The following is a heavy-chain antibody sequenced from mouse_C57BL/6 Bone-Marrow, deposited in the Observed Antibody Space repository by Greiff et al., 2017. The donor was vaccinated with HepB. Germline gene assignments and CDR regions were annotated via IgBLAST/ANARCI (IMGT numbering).Heavy chain of an antibody. CDR2: IRNKANGYTT. J-gene: IGHJ2*01. CDR1: GFTFTDYY. V-gene: IGHV7-3*01. Sequence: EVKVVESGGGLVQPGGSLSLSCAASGFTFTDYYMSWVRQPPGKALEWLGFIRNKANGYTTEYSASVKGRFTISRDNSKSILYLQRNALRAEDSATYYCARFITAFDYWGQGTTLTVSS. D-gene: IGHD1-2*01. CDR3: ARFITAFDY.